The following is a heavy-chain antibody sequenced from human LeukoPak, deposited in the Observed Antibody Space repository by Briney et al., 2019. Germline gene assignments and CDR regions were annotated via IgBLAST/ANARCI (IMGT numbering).Heavy chain of an antibody. Sequence: ASVKVSCKASGYTFTSYDINWVRQATGQGLEWMGWISAYNGNTNYAQKLQGRVTMTTDTSTSTAYMELRSLRSDDTAVYYCARDRIAVADDWGQGTLVTVSS. V-gene: IGHV1-18*01. CDR2: ISAYNGNT. D-gene: IGHD6-19*01. J-gene: IGHJ4*02. CDR1: GYTFTSYD. CDR3: ARDRIAVADD.